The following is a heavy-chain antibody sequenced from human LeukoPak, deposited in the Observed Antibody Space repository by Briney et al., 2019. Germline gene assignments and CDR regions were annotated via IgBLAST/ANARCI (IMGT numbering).Heavy chain of an antibody. CDR1: GGSISSISYY. J-gene: IGHJ4*02. CDR3: ARGEGYRTPYYFDY. V-gene: IGHV4-39*07. Sequence: WETLSLTCTVSGGSISSISYYWGWIRQPPGKGLEWIVSMYYSGSTYYNPSLKSRVTISVDTSKNQFSLKLSSVTAADTAVYYCARGEGYRTPYYFDYWGQGTLVTVSS. D-gene: IGHD1-1*01. CDR2: MYYSGST.